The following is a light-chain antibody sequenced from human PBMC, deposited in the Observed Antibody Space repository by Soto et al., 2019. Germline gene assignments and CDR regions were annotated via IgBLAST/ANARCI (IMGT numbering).Light chain of an antibody. CDR2: DAS. CDR3: QQYNSYWT. Sequence: DIQMTQSPSTLSASVGDRVTITGRASQSISSYLNWYQHQTGKAHNLLIYDASSLESGVPSRFSGSGSGTEFTLTISSLQPDDFATYYCQQYNSYWTFGQGTKV. J-gene: IGKJ1*01. CDR1: QSISSY. V-gene: IGKV1-5*01.